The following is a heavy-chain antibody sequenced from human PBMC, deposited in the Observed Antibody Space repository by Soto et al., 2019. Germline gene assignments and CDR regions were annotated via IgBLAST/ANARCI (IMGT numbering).Heavy chain of an antibody. Sequence: PGGSLRLSCAASGFTFSSYAMSWVRQAPGKGLEWVSAISGSGGSTYYADSVKGRFTISRDNSKNKLYQQMNSLRAEDTAVYYCAKEGPVVVVPADQDYWGQGTLVTVSS. CDR2: ISGSGGST. J-gene: IGHJ4*02. CDR3: AKEGPVVVVPADQDY. D-gene: IGHD2-2*01. CDR1: GFTFSSYA. V-gene: IGHV3-23*01.